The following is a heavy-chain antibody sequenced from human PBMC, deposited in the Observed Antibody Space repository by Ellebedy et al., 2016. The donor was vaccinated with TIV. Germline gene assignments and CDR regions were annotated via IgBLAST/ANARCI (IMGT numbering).Heavy chain of an antibody. D-gene: IGHD6-19*01. CDR1: GFTFSSFG. CDR3: ARDRAGIEVAAYFDY. J-gene: IGHJ4*02. Sequence: GESLKISCEASGFTFSSFGMQWVRQAPGKGLEWVAGEWYGGSTQYSADSVKGRFTISRDNSKNTLFLQMNGLRAEDTAVYYCARDRAGIEVAAYFDYWGQGTLVTVSS. V-gene: IGHV3-33*01. CDR2: EWYGGSTQ.